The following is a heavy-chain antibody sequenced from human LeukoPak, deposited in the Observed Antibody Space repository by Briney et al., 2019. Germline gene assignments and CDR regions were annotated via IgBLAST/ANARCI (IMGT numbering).Heavy chain of an antibody. CDR1: GYTFGTYW. CDR2: IHLRDSLT. V-gene: IGHV5-51*01. Sequence: GESLQISCQLSGYTFGTYWIGWVRQMPGKGLEWMGIIHLRDSLTYYSPSWQGQVIISDGKSISTAYLQWNSLTASDSGIYYCASARDGNFYWDYWAQGTLVTVAS. J-gene: IGHJ4*02. D-gene: IGHD3-9*01. CDR3: ASARDGNFYWDY.